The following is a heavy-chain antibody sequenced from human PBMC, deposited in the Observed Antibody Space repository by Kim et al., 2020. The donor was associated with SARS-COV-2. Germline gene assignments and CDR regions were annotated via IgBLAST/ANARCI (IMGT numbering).Heavy chain of an antibody. V-gene: IGHV3-23*01. CDR1: GFTFSNYA. D-gene: IGHD1-20*01. Sequence: GGSLRLSCAASGFTFSNYAMNWVRQAPGKGLEWLSSIFGSGGRTYYADSVKGRFTISRDNSKNTLYLQMNSLRAEDTAIYYCATRITVFYWGQGTLVTVSS. J-gene: IGHJ4*02. CDR2: IFGSGGRT. CDR3: ATRITVFY.